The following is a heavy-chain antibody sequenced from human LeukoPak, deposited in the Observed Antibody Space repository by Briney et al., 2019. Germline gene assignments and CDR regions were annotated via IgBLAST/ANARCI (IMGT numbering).Heavy chain of an antibody. CDR2: IYTSGST. D-gene: IGHD3-3*01. CDR1: GGSISSGSYY. V-gene: IGHV4-61*02. Sequence: SETLSLTCTVSGGSISSGSYYWSWIRQPAGKGLEWIGRIYTSGSTNYNPSLKSRVTISVDTSKNRLSLKLSSVTAADTAVYYCATSLYDFWSGYYEGIFDYWGQGTLVTVSS. CDR3: ATSLYDFWSGYYEGIFDY. J-gene: IGHJ4*02.